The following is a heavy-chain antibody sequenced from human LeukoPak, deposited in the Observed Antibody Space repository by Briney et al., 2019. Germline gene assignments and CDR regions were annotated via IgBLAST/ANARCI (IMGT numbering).Heavy chain of an antibody. CDR1: GYTFTGYY. CDR3: ARLTYYDFWSGYNYAFDI. D-gene: IGHD3-3*01. J-gene: IGHJ3*02. Sequence: ASVKVSCKASGYTFTGYYLHWVRQAPGQGLEWMGCVNPNSGDTNYAQKFQGRVTMTRDTSISTAYMELSRLRSDDTAVYYCARLTYYDFWSGYNYAFDIWGQGTMVTVSS. CDR2: VNPNSGDT. V-gene: IGHV1-2*02.